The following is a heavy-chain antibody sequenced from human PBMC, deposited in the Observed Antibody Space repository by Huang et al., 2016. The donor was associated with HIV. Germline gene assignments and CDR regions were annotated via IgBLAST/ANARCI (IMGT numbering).Heavy chain of an antibody. J-gene: IGHJ4*02. CDR2: IIPICGTA. Sequence: QVQLVQSGAEVKKPGSSVKVSCKASGGTFSNFAIGWVRQAPGQGLEWMGRIIPICGTANYAQKFQGRVTITADESTTTAYMELSSLRSEDTAVYYCASIDYYDTSGPQRGYFDNWGQGALVTVSS. CDR3: ASIDYYDTSGPQRGYFDN. V-gene: IGHV1-69*01. D-gene: IGHD3-22*01. CDR1: GGTFSNFA.